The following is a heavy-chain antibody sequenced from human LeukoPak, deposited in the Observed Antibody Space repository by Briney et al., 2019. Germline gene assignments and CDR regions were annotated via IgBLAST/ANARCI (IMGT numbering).Heavy chain of an antibody. CDR2: ISAYNGNT. CDR1: GYTFTSYG. CDR3: ARATADFWSGYPTGY. D-gene: IGHD3-3*01. J-gene: IGHJ4*02. Sequence: ASVKVSCKASGYTFTSYGISWVRQAPGQGLEWMGWISAYNGNTSYAQKLQGRVTMTTDTSTSTAYMELRSLRSVDTAVYYCARATADFWSGYPTGYWGQGTLVTVSS. V-gene: IGHV1-18*01.